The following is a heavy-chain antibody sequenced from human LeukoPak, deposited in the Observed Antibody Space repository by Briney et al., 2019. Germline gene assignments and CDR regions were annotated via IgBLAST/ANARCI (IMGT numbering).Heavy chain of an antibody. D-gene: IGHD6-13*01. CDR3: ARRIAAAGTSALDP. V-gene: IGHV5-51*01. Sequence: GESLKISCKGSAYSFTSYWIGWVRQMPGKGLEWMGIIYPGDSDTRYSPSFQCQVTISADKSLRTAYLQWSSLTASDTDMYYCARRIAAAGTSALDPWGQGTLVTVSS. J-gene: IGHJ5*02. CDR1: AYSFTSYW. CDR2: IYPGDSDT.